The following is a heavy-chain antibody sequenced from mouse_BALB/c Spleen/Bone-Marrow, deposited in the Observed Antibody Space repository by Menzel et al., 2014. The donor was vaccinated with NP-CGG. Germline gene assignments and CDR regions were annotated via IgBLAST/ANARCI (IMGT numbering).Heavy chain of an antibody. CDR1: GFTFTDYY. Sequence: DVMLVESGGGFVQPGDSLRLSCATSGFTFTDYYMNWVRQPPGKALEWLGFIRNKANGYTTEYSASVKGRFTISRDNSQSILYLQMNTLRAEDSATYYCARDRGLTYFDYWGQGTTLTVSS. V-gene: IGHV7-3*02. CDR3: ARDRGLTYFDY. D-gene: IGHD2-4*01. CDR2: IRNKANGYTT. J-gene: IGHJ2*01.